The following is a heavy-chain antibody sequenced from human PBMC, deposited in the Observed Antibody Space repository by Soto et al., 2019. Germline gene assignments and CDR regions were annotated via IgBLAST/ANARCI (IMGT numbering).Heavy chain of an antibody. CDR1: GFTFSNYW. CDR2: MNSDGSNT. J-gene: IGHJ4*02. D-gene: IGHD3-16*01. V-gene: IGHV3-74*01. CDR3: AKGSDGYRPYYFDF. Sequence: PGGSLRLSCAASGFTFSNYWMHWVRQAPGKGLVWISRMNSDGSNTVYADAVKGRFTISRDNSKNILYLEMNSLTVDDTAVYYCAKGSDGYRPYYFDFWGQGTPVTVSS.